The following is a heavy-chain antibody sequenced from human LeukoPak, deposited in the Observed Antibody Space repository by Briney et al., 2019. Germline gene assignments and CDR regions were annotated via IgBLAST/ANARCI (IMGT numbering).Heavy chain of an antibody. CDR3: AREDHSNYNY. J-gene: IGHJ4*02. V-gene: IGHV3-7*01. CDR2: IKQDGGER. Sequence: PGGSLRLSCAVSGFIFSSYWMSWVRQAPEKGLEWVANIKQDGGERFYVDSVKGRFTISRDNAKNSLYLQMNSLRVEDTAVYYCAREDHSNYNYWGQGTLVTVSS. CDR1: GFIFSSYW. D-gene: IGHD4-11*01.